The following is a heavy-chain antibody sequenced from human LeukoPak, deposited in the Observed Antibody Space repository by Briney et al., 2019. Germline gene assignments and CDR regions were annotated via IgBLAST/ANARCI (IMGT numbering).Heavy chain of an antibody. Sequence: AETLSLTCAVYGGSFRGYYWSWIRQPPGKGLEWIGSIYYSGSTYYNPSLKSRVTISVDTSKNQFSLKLSSVTAADTAVYYCASSPSTYYDFWTNWGQGTLVTVSS. CDR1: GGSFRGYY. J-gene: IGHJ4*02. CDR2: IYYSGST. CDR3: ASSPSTYYDFWTN. V-gene: IGHV4-34*01. D-gene: IGHD3-3*01.